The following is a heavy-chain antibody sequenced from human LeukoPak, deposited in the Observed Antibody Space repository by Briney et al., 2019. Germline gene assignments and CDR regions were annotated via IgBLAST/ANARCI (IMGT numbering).Heavy chain of an antibody. CDR1: GFTVSSNY. V-gene: IGHV3-53*01. CDR2: IYDGGRT. J-gene: IGHJ4*02. D-gene: IGHD1-14*01. Sequence: GGSLRLSCAASGFTVSSNYKSWVRQAPGKGLEWVSIIYDGGRTYYADSVRGRFTISRDNSKNMLYLQMNSLRAEDTAVYYCARGQGISWLQYWGQGTLVTVSS. CDR3: ARGQGISWLQY.